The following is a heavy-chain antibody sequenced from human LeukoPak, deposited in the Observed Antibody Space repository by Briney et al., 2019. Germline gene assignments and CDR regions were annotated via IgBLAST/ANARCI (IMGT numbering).Heavy chain of an antibody. Sequence: GGSLRLSCAASGFTFSSYEMNWVRQAPGKGLEWVSYISDSGGSIYYADSVKGRFAISRDNAKNSLYLQMHSLRAEDTAVYYCARVLPTRAWFDPWGQGTLVTVSS. CDR2: ISDSGGSI. J-gene: IGHJ5*02. V-gene: IGHV3-48*03. CDR3: ARVLPTRAWFDP. CDR1: GFTFSSYE.